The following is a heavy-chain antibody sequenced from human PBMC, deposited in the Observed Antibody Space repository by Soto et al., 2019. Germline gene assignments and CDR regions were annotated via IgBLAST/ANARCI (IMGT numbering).Heavy chain of an antibody. D-gene: IGHD1-20*01. J-gene: IGHJ1*01. CDR3: AKDRITGVDPSYAEYFQH. CDR1: GFTCSSYV. Sequence: EVQLLESGGGLVQPGGSLRLSCAASGFTCSSYVMSWVRQAPGKGLEWVSVISGSGGSTYYADSVKGRFTISSDNSKNTLWLQMNSLRAEDTAVYYCAKDRITGVDPSYAEYFQHWGQGTLVTVSS. CDR2: ISGSGGST. V-gene: IGHV3-23*01.